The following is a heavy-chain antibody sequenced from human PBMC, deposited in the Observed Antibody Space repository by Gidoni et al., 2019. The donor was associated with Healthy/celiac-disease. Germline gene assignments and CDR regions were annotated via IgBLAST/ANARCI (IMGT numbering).Heavy chain of an antibody. J-gene: IGHJ4*02. D-gene: IGHD3-10*01. CDR2: IYYSGST. Sequence: QVQLQESGPGLVKPSETLSLTCTVSGGFISSYYWSWIRQPPGKGLEWIVYIYYSGSTNYNPSLKSRVTISVDTSKNQFSLKLSSVTAADTAVYYCARGKITMVRGAYFDYWGQGTLVTVSS. CDR1: GGFISSYY. CDR3: ARGKITMVRGAYFDY. V-gene: IGHV4-59*01.